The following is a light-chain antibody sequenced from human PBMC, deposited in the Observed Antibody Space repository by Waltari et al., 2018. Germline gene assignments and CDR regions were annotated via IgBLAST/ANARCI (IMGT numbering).Light chain of an antibody. CDR3: QQFINDPLT. CDR2: DAS. V-gene: IGKV1D-13*01. Sequence: AIQLTQSPSSLSASVGHRVTLTCRASQDIVRALAWYQQKPGRAPKLLISDASTLETGVPSRFSGSGSGTDFTLSISSLQPEDFATYYCQQFINDPLTFGPGTTVDVK. CDR1: QDIVRA. J-gene: IGKJ3*01.